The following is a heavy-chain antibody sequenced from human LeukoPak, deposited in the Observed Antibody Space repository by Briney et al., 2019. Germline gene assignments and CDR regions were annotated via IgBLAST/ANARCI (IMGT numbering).Heavy chain of an antibody. J-gene: IGHJ3*02. D-gene: IGHD6-13*01. Sequence: ASVKVSCKASGYTFTSYAIHWVRQAPGQRLEWMGWINAGNGNTKYSQEFQGRVTITRDTSASTAYMELSSLRSEDMAVYYCARVGAAAGSSLSLAFDIWGQGTMVTVSS. V-gene: IGHV1-3*03. CDR1: GYTFTSYA. CDR3: ARVGAAAGSSLSLAFDI. CDR2: INAGNGNT.